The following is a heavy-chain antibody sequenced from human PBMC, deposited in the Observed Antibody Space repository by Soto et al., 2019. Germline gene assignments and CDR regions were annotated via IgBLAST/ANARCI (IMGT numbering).Heavy chain of an antibody. CDR3: EKVPITIWIGMDV. CDR2: LSVSGGST. J-gene: IGHJ6*02. V-gene: IGHV3-23*01. D-gene: IGHD3-10*01. Sequence: EVQLLESGGGLVQPGGSLRLSCAASGFTFSSSAMSWVRQATGKGLEWVSALSVSGGSTYYADSAKGRFTISRDNSTNTQYLQMNSLRAEDTSVYYSEKVPITIWIGMDVWGQGTSVTVSS. CDR1: GFTFSSSA.